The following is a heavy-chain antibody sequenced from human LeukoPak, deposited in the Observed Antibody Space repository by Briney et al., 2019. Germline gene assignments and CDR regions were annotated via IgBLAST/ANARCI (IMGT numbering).Heavy chain of an antibody. Sequence: GGSLRLSCAASGFTFSSYWMNWARQAPGKGLEWVASINHNGNVNYYVDSVKGRFTISRDNAKNSLSLQMSNLRAEDTAVYFCATGGGLDVWGQGATVTVSS. D-gene: IGHD3-10*01. CDR2: INHNGNVN. CDR3: ATGGGLDV. V-gene: IGHV3-7*03. CDR1: GFTFSSYW. J-gene: IGHJ6*02.